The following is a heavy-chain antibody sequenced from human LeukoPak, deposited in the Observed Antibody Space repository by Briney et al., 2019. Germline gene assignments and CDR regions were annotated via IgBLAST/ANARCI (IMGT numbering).Heavy chain of an antibody. CDR2: VISYDGSKK. CDR1: GFTFSSYA. Sequence: GGSLRLSCAASGFTFSSYAMHWVRQAPGKGLEWVAVVISYDGSKKYYADSVKGRFTISRDNSKNTLYLQMNSLRAEDTAVYYCARDSTDGVIPRELPPPFDYGGQETLVTVST. V-gene: IGHV3-30-3*01. J-gene: IGHJ4*02. D-gene: IGHD1-26*01. CDR3: ARDSTDGVIPRELPPPFDY.